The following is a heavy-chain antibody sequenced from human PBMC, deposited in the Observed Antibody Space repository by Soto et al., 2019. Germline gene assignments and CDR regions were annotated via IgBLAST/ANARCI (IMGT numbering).Heavy chain of an antibody. CDR2: IYYSGST. D-gene: IGHD4-17*01. CDR1: GGSISSYY. Sequence: SETLSLTCTVSGGSISSYYWSWIRQPPGKGLEWIGYIYYSGSTNYNPSLKGRVTISVDTSKNQFSLKLSSVTAADTAVYYCARGDYAVPFDPWGQGTLVTVSS. J-gene: IGHJ5*02. CDR3: ARGDYAVPFDP. V-gene: IGHV4-59*01.